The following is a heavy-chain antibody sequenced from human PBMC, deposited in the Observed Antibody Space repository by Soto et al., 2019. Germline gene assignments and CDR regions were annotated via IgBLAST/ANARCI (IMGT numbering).Heavy chain of an antibody. CDR2: INHSGST. J-gene: IGHJ4*02. CDR3: ARGPRGYRGLFFDY. D-gene: IGHD5-18*01. Sequence: QVQLQQWGAGLLKPSETLSLTCAVYGGSFSGYYWSWIRQPPGKGLEWIGEINHSGSTNYNPSLKSRVTISVDTSKNQFSLKLSSVTAADTAVYYCARGPRGYRGLFFDYWGQGTLVTVSS. V-gene: IGHV4-34*01. CDR1: GGSFSGYY.